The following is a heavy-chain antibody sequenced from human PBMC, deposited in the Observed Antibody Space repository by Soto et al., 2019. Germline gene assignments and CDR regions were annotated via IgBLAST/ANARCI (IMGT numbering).Heavy chain of an antibody. CDR1: GFTFSNAW. Sequence: EVQLVESGGGLVKPGGSLRLSCAASGFTFSNAWMSWVRQAPGKGLEWGGRIKSKTDGGTTDYAAPVKGRFTISREDSKNTLYLQMNSLKTEDTAVYYCTTPLWFGELLPGRPPDYGGQGTLVTVSS. V-gene: IGHV3-15*01. J-gene: IGHJ4*02. CDR2: IKSKTDGGTT. CDR3: TTPLWFGELLPGRPPDY. D-gene: IGHD3-10*01.